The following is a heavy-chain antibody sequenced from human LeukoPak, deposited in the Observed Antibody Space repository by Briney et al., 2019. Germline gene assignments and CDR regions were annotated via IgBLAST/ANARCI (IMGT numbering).Heavy chain of an antibody. V-gene: IGHV3-9*01. CDR2: ISWNSGSI. Sequence: GRSLRLSCAASGFTFDDYAMHWVRQAPGKGLEGVSGISWNSGSIVYADSVKGRFTISRDNAKNSLYLQMNSPRAEDTALYYCAKGMGRIVGATTTGGFDYWGQGTLVTVSS. D-gene: IGHD1-26*01. CDR1: GFTFDDYA. J-gene: IGHJ4*02. CDR3: AKGMGRIVGATTTGGFDY.